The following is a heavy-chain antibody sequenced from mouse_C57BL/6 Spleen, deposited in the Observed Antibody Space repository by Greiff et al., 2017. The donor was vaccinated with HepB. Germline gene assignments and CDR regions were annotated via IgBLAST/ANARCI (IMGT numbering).Heavy chain of an antibody. D-gene: IGHD2-2*01. CDR2: IDPETGGT. V-gene: IGHV1-15*01. J-gene: IGHJ1*03. Sequence: QVQLQQSGAELVRPGASVTLSCKASGYTFTDYEMHWVKQTPVHGLEWIGAIDPETGGTAYNQKFKGKAILTADKSSSTAYMELRSLTSEDSAVYYGTRGSTMVTTMYFDVWGTGTTVTVSS. CDR3: TRGSTMVTTMYFDV. CDR1: GYTFTDYE.